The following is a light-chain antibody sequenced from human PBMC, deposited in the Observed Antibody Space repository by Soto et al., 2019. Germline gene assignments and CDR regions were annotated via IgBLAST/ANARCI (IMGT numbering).Light chain of an antibody. CDR1: QSVSNY. J-gene: IGKJ1*01. CDR2: DAS. CDR3: QNRSPSWT. Sequence: EIVLTQSPATLSLSPGXRATLSCRASQSVSNYLAWYQQKPGQAPRLLIYDASTRATGIPARFSGSGSGTDFTLTISSLEPEDFAVYYCQNRSPSWTFGQGTKVDIK. V-gene: IGKV3-11*01.